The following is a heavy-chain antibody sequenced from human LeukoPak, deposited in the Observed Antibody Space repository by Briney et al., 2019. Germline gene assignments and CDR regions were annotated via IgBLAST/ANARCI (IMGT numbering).Heavy chain of an antibody. CDR2: INPNSGGT. Sequence: ASVKVSCKASGYTFTGYYLHWVRQAPGQGLEWMGWINPNSGGTDYAQKFQGRVTTTRDTSISTVYMELSRLRSDDTAVYYCAREGYCTGGTCLDNWGQGTLVTVSS. CDR1: GYTFTGYY. V-gene: IGHV1-2*02. D-gene: IGHD2-15*01. CDR3: AREGYCTGGTCLDN. J-gene: IGHJ4*02.